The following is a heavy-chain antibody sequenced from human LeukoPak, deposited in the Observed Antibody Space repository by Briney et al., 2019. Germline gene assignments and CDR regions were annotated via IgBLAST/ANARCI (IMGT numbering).Heavy chain of an antibody. CDR3: ARDPVGAHVRRAFDI. Sequence: GGSLRLSCATSGFTVSSNYMSWVRQAPGKGLEWVSVIYDSGTTYYADSVKGRFTISRDNAKNSLYLQMNSLRAEDTAVYYCARDPVGAHVRRAFDIWGQGTMVTVSS. CDR1: GFTVSSNY. V-gene: IGHV3-53*01. J-gene: IGHJ3*02. CDR2: IYDSGTT. D-gene: IGHD1-26*01.